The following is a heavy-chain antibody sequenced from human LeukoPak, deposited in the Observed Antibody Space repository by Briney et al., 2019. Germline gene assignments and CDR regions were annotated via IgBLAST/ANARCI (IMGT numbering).Heavy chain of an antibody. D-gene: IGHD6-19*01. CDR3: ARGAVRYSSGWYWFDT. J-gene: IGHJ5*02. V-gene: IGHV1-8*03. CDR1: GYTFTSYD. Sequence: ASVKVSCKATGYTFTSYDINWVRQATGQGLVWMGRMNPNSGNTGYAQKFQGRVTITRNTSISTAYMELSSLRSEDTAVYYCARGAVRYSSGWYWFDTWGQGTLVTVSS. CDR2: MNPNSGNT.